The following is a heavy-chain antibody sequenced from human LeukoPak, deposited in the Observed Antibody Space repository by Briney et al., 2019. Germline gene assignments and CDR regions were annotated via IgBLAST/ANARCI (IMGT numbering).Heavy chain of an antibody. CDR2: IYYTGST. D-gene: IGHD3-9*01. Sequence: SSETLSLTCAVSGGSIGGYYWSWIRQPPGKGLEWMGFIYYTGSTKYNPSLESRATMSVDTSKNQFSVNLISLTAADTAVYFCARYFVSKNYFEYWGQGILVSVSS. CDR1: GGSIGGYY. V-gene: IGHV4-59*08. CDR3: ARYFVSKNYFEY. J-gene: IGHJ4*02.